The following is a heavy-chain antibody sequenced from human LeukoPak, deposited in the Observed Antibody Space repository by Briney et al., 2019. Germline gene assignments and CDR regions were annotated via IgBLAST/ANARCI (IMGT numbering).Heavy chain of an antibody. CDR1: GFTFSSYS. CDR2: ISSSSSTI. CDR3: ARGGLAVYGPSTDAFDI. Sequence: GGSLRLSCAASGFTFSSYSMNWVRQAPGKGLEWVSYISSSSSTIYYADSVKGRFTISRDNAKNSLYLQMNSLRAEDTALYYCARGGLAVYGPSTDAFDIWGRGTMVTVSS. D-gene: IGHD4-17*01. V-gene: IGHV3-48*04. J-gene: IGHJ3*02.